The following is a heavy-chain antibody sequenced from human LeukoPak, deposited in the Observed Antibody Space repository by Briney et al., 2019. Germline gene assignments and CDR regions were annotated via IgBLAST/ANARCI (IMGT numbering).Heavy chain of an antibody. V-gene: IGHV4-59*01. CDR3: ARDIARGAFDI. CDR1: GGSISSYY. D-gene: IGHD2-15*01. CDR2: IYYSGST. Sequence: SETLSLTCTVSGGSISSYYWSWIRQPPGKGLDWIGYIYYSGSTNYNPSLKSRVTISVDTSKNQFSLKLSSVTAADTAVYYCARDIARGAFDIWGQGTMVTVSS. J-gene: IGHJ3*02.